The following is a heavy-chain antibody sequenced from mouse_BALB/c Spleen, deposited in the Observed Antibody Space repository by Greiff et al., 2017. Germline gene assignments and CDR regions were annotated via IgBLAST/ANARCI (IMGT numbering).Heavy chain of an antibody. Sequence: EVKLLESGAELVKPGASVKLSCTASGFNIKDTYMHWVKQRPEQGLEWIGRIDPANGNTKYDPKFQGKATITADTSSNTAYLQLSSLTSEDTAVYYCARPYYYGSSYNYAMDYWGQGTSVTVSS. D-gene: IGHD1-1*01. V-gene: IGHV14-3*02. CDR1: GFNIKDTY. CDR2: IDPANGNT. J-gene: IGHJ4*01. CDR3: ARPYYYGSSYNYAMDY.